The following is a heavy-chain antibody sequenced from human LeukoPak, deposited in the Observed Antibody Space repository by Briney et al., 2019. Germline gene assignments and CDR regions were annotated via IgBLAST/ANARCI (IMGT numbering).Heavy chain of an antibody. D-gene: IGHD6-6*01. CDR2: INHSGST. Sequence: PSETLSLTCAVYGGSFSGYYWSWIRQPPGKGLEWIGEINHSGSTNYNPSLKSRVTISVDTSKNQFSLKLSSVTAADTAVYYCARESSSSNGWLDFDYWGQGTLVTVSS. J-gene: IGHJ4*02. V-gene: IGHV4-34*01. CDR1: GGSFSGYY. CDR3: ARESSSSNGWLDFDY.